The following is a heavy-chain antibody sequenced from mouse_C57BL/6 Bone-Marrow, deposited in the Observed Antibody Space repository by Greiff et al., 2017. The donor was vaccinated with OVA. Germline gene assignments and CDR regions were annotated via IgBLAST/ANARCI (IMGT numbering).Heavy chain of an antibody. Sequence: QVQLQQSGPELVKPGASVKISCKASGYAFSSSWMNWVKQRPGKGLEWIGRIYPGDGDTNYNGKFKSKATLTVDTSSSTAYMQLSSLTSEDSAVYYCARTGYYSNRGFAYWGQGTLVTVSA. CDR3: ARTGYYSNRGFAY. CDR2: IYPGDGDT. V-gene: IGHV1-82*01. CDR1: GYAFSSSW. J-gene: IGHJ3*01. D-gene: IGHD2-5*01.